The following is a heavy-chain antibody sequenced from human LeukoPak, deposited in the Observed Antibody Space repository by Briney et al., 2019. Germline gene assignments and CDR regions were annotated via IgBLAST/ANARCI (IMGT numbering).Heavy chain of an antibody. CDR3: ALSKVLLTSWGMDV. J-gene: IGHJ6*02. Sequence: PGGSLRLSCAASGFTFSSYAMSWVRQAPGKGLEWVSAISGSGGSTYYADSVKGRFTISRDNSKNTLYLQMNSLRAEGTAVYYCALSKVLLTSWGMDVWGQGTTVIVSS. V-gene: IGHV3-23*01. CDR2: ISGSGGST. CDR1: GFTFSSYA. D-gene: IGHD3-10*01.